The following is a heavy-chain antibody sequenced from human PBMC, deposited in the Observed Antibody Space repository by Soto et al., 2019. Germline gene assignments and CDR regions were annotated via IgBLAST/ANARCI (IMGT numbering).Heavy chain of an antibody. CDR1: GFTFSSYA. CDR3: VTWNLRQHDYDI. J-gene: IGHJ3*02. V-gene: IGHV3-23*01. Sequence: QPGWSLRLSCAASGFTFSSYAMSWFRQAPGKGPEWLSGVYDLDGTYYADSVRGRFTTSIDSSRTTVYLQMRDLRPEDTALYFCVTWNLRQHDYDIWCQGLMVTV. D-gene: IGHD1-1*01. CDR2: VYDLDGT.